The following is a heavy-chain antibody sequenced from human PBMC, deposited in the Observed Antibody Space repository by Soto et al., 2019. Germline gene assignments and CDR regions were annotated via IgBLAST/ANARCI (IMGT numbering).Heavy chain of an antibody. J-gene: IGHJ6*03. D-gene: IGHD5-12*01. CDR2: INHSGST. Sequence: SETLSLTCAVYGGSFSGYYWSWIRQPPGKGLEWIGEINHSGSTNYNPSLKSRVTISVDTSKNQFSLKLSSVTAADTAVYYCARGRYSGYQHTIYYYYMDVWGKGTTVTVSS. CDR1: GGSFSGYY. CDR3: ARGRYSGYQHTIYYYYMDV. V-gene: IGHV4-34*01.